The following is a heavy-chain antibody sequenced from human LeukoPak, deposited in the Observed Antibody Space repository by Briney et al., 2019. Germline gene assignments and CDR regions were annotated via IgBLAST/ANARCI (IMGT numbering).Heavy chain of an antibody. Sequence: PGGSLRLSCAASGFTFSSYAMHWVRQAPGKGLEWVAVISYDGSNKYYADSVKGRFTISRDNAKNTLYLQMNSLRAEDTAVYYCARGIVVGRNWFDPWGQGTLVTVSS. CDR3: ARGIVVGRNWFDP. J-gene: IGHJ5*02. CDR2: ISYDGSNK. V-gene: IGHV3-30-3*01. D-gene: IGHD2-2*01. CDR1: GFTFSSYA.